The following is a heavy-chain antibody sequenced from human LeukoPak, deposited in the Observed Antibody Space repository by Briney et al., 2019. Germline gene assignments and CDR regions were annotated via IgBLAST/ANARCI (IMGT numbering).Heavy chain of an antibody. CDR2: IYYSGTT. D-gene: IGHD3-3*01. Sequence: SETLSLTCTVSGVSFSSSAYYWGWIRQPPGKGLEWIGSIYYSGTTYYNPSLKSRVTISVDTSKSQFSLGLTSVTAADTAVYYCARHVRFLEWLSSYYFDYWGQGTLVTVSS. J-gene: IGHJ4*02. V-gene: IGHV4-39*01. CDR1: GVSFSSSAYY. CDR3: ARHVRFLEWLSSYYFDY.